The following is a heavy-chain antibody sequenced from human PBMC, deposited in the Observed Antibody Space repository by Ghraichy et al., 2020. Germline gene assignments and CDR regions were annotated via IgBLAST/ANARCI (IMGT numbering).Heavy chain of an antibody. Sequence: GGSLRLSCAASGFTFSSYWMSWVRQAPGKGLEWVANIKQDGSEKYYVDSVKGRFTISRDNAKNSLYLQMNSLRAEDTAVYYCARATVVRPRGLYYYYYGMDVWGQGTTVTVSS. J-gene: IGHJ6*02. D-gene: IGHD4-23*01. CDR2: IKQDGSEK. CDR1: GFTFSSYW. CDR3: ARATVVRPRGLYYYYYGMDV. V-gene: IGHV3-7*01.